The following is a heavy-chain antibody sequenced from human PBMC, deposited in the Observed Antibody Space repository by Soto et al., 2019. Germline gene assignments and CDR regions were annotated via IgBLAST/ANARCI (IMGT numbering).Heavy chain of an antibody. J-gene: IGHJ4*02. Sequence: QVQLVQPGAEVKKPGASVKVSCTASGYTFTSYDFNWVRQATGQGLEWMGWMNPNSGKTGYAQKFQGRITMIWDTSISTAYMELGSLRSEDTAVYYCAADDYGDSYGWGQGTLVTVSS. D-gene: IGHD4-17*01. CDR2: MNPNSGKT. V-gene: IGHV1-8*01. CDR1: GYTFTSYD. CDR3: AADDYGDSYG.